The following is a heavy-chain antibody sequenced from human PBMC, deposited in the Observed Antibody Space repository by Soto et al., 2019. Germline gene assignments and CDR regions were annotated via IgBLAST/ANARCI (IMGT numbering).Heavy chain of an antibody. Sequence: SETLSLTCTVSGGSISSSSYYWGWIRQPPGKGLEWIGSIYYSGSTYYNPSLKSRVTISVDTSKNQFSLKLSSVTAADTAVYYCARIIAARPNYYYYYMDVWGKGTTVTVSS. CDR2: IYYSGST. CDR1: GGSISSSSYY. CDR3: ARIIAARPNYYYYYMDV. J-gene: IGHJ6*03. V-gene: IGHV4-39*01. D-gene: IGHD6-6*01.